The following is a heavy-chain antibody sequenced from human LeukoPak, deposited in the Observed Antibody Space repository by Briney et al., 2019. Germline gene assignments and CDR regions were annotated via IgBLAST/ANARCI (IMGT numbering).Heavy chain of an antibody. CDR2: IHPSGDST. D-gene: IGHD5-24*01. V-gene: IGHV1-46*01. J-gene: IGHJ4*02. CDR3: ARVPEAGYNPDY. CDR1: GYTLTNHY. Sequence: ASVKVSCKASGYTLTNHYMYWVRQPPGQGLERMGIIHPSGDSTSYAQKFQGRVTMTSDTSTSTVYMELSSLRSEDAAVYYCARVPEAGYNPDYWGQGTLVTVSS.